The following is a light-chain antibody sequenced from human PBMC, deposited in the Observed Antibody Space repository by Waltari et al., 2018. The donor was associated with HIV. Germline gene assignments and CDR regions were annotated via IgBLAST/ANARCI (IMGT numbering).Light chain of an antibody. CDR3: AVWDDSLNGWV. J-gene: IGLJ3*02. CDR2: SHN. V-gene: IGLV1-44*01. Sequence: QSVLTQPPSASGTPGQRVTISCSARSSNTGSNTVNWYQQFPGTAPKPLTHSHNQRPSGGPDRVAGSKSGTSASLAISGLQSEDEADYYCAVWDDSLNGWVFGGGTKLTVL. CDR1: SSNTGSNT.